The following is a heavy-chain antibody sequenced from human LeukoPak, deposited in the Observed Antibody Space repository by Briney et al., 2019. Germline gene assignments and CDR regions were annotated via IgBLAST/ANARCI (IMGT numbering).Heavy chain of an antibody. J-gene: IGHJ3*02. CDR2: FDPEDGET. D-gene: IGHD2-2*01. CDR3: ARNIVVVPAAMYHAFDI. CDR1: GYTLTELS. V-gene: IGHV1-24*01. Sequence: ASVKVSFKVSGYTLTELSMHWVRQAPGKGLEWMGGFDPEDGETIYAQKFQGRVTMTEDTSTDTAYMELSSLRSEDTAVYYCARNIVVVPAAMYHAFDIWGQGTMVTVSS.